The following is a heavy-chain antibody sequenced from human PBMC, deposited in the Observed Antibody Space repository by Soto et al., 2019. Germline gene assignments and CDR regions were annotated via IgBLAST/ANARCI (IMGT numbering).Heavy chain of an antibody. CDR3: AKGVSGCSSTSCYYRIDYYYYGMDV. J-gene: IGHJ6*02. CDR2: ISGSGGST. Sequence: PGGSLRLSCAASGFTFSSYAMSWVRQAPGKGLEWVSAISGSGGSTYYADSVKGRFTISRDNSKNTLYLQMNSLRAEDTAVYYCAKGVSGCSSTSCYYRIDYYYYGMDVWGQGTTVTVSS. D-gene: IGHD2-2*01. CDR1: GFTFSSYA. V-gene: IGHV3-23*01.